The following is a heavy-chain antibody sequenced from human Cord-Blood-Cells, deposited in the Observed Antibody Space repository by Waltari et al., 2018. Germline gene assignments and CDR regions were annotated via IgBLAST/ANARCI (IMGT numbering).Heavy chain of an antibody. V-gene: IGHV3-53*01. J-gene: IGHJ4*02. D-gene: IGHD1-26*01. Sequence: EVQLVESGGGLIQPGGSLRLSCAASGFTVSSNYMSWVRQAPGKGLEWVSVIYSGGSTYYADSVKVRFTISRDNSKNTLYLQMNSRRAEDTAVYYCARERKGSYYYFDYWGQGTLVTVAS. CDR2: IYSGGST. CDR1: GFTVSSNY. CDR3: ARERKGSYYYFDY.